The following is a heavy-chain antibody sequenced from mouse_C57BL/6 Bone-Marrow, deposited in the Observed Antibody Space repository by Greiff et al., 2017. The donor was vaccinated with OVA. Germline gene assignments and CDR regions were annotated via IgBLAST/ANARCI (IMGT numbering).Heavy chain of an antibody. CDR2: IDPENGDT. CDR3: TTYRY. J-gene: IGHJ2*01. V-gene: IGHV14-4*01. Sequence: VQLKESGAELVRPGASVKLSCTATGFNIKDDYMHWVKQRPEQGLEWIGWIDPENGDTEYASKFQGKATIIVDTSSKTAYLQLSSLTSEDTAVYYGTTYRYWGQGTTLTVSS. CDR1: GFNIKDDY.